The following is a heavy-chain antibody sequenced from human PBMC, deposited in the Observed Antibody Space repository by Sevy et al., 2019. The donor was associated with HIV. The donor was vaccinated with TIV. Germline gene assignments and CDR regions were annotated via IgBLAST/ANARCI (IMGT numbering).Heavy chain of an antibody. D-gene: IGHD3-22*01. Sequence: GGSLRLSCAASGFTFSSYALNWVRQAPGKGLEWVSTIYGSRGVTYYADYVKGRFTISRDNSKNKLYLQMNSLRTEDTAVYFCAGGGDDSSGSLDAFDIWGQGTMVTVSS. CDR2: IYGSRGVT. CDR3: AGGGDDSSGSLDAFDI. J-gene: IGHJ3*02. V-gene: IGHV3-23*01. CDR1: GFTFSSYA.